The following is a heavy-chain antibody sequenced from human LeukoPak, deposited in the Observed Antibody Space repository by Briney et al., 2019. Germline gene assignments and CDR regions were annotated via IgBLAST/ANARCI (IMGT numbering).Heavy chain of an antibody. D-gene: IGHD3-10*01. Sequence: GGSLRLSCAASGFSLSSYSMNWVRQAPGKGLEWVSAISGSGGSTYYADSVKGRFTISRDNSKNTLYLQMNSLRAEDTAVYYCASTMVRDPSPYWGQGTLVTVSS. CDR1: GFSLSSYS. CDR2: ISGSGGST. V-gene: IGHV3-23*01. J-gene: IGHJ4*02. CDR3: ASTMVRDPSPY.